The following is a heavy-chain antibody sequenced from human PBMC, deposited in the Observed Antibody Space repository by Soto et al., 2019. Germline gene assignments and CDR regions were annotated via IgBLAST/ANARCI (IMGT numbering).Heavy chain of an antibody. D-gene: IGHD2-21*02. CDR1: GDNFRSYA. CDR3: ARSIVVVTALDY. Sequence: ASVKVSCKASGDNFRSYAIRWVRKAPGQRLEWMGWINAGYGNTEYSQKFQGRVTITRDTSASTAYMELSSLRSEDTAVYYCARSIVVVTALDYWGQGTLVTVSS. CDR2: INAGYGNT. J-gene: IGHJ4*02. V-gene: IGHV1-3*01.